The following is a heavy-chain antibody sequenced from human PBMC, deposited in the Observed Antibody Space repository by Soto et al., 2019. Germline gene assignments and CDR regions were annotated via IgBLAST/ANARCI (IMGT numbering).Heavy chain of an antibody. CDR3: VRVRYSSGWYKSYYYYGMDV. Sequence: GASVKVSCKASGYTFTSYAMHWVRQAPGQRLEWMGWINAGNGNTKYSQKFQGRVTITRDTSASTAYMELSSLRSEDTAVYYCVRVRYSSGWYKSYYYYGMDVWGQGTTVTVSS. CDR2: INAGNGNT. CDR1: GYTFTSYA. V-gene: IGHV1-3*01. J-gene: IGHJ6*02. D-gene: IGHD6-19*01.